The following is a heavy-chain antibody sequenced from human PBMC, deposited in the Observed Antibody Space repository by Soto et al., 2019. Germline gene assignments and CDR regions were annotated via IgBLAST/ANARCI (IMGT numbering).Heavy chain of an antibody. D-gene: IGHD6-13*01. CDR2: VYNSGST. Sequence: SETLSLTCTVSGGSIISNYCTFIGHPPGKGLEWIGYVYNSGSTNYNPSLKSRVTISEDTSKSQFSLKVNSMTAADTAVYYCARYRREAVAGYTLDNWGQGILVTVSS. V-gene: IGHV4-59*01. CDR3: ARYRREAVAGYTLDN. J-gene: IGHJ4*02. CDR1: GGSIISNY.